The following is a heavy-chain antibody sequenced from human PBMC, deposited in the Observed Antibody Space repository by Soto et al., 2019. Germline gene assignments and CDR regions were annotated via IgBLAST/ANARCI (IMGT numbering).Heavy chain of an antibody. CDR2: VYYSGST. CDR1: GGSIRSYY. Sequence: SETLSLTCTVSGGSIRSYYWSWIRQPPGKGLEWIGYVYYSGSTDYNPSLKSRVTISVDTSKNQFSLKLRSVTAADTAVYYCARDSYNFEDWGQGTLVPSPQ. V-gene: IGHV4-59*01. J-gene: IGHJ4*02. CDR3: ARDSYNFED. D-gene: IGHD5-18*01.